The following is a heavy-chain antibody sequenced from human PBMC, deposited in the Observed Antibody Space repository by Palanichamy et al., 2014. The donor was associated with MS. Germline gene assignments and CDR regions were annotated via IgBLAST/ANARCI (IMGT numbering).Heavy chain of an antibody. V-gene: IGHV3-33*01. Sequence: SNYAMHWVRQAPGKGLEWVAVIWSDGSNKYYADSVKGRFTVSRDNSKNTLYLEMNSLRAEDTAVYYCATRGAVGGTYYFGYWGQGTLVTVSS. CDR2: IWSDGSNK. J-gene: IGHJ4*02. D-gene: IGHD6-19*01. CDR1: SNYA. CDR3: ATRGAVGGTYYFGY.